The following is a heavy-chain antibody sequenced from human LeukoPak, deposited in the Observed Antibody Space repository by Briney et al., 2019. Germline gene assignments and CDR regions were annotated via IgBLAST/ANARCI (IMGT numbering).Heavy chain of an antibody. D-gene: IGHD3-22*01. J-gene: IGHJ4*02. V-gene: IGHV3-21*01. CDR2: ISSSSSYI. Sequence: GGSLRLSCAASGFTFSSYSMNWVRQASGKGLEWVSSISSSSSYIYYADSVQGRLTISREKAQNSLYLQMSSLRAEDTAVYYCARGVEYYDSSGYYDYWGQGTLVTVSS. CDR3: ARGVEYYDSSGYYDY. CDR1: GFTFSSYS.